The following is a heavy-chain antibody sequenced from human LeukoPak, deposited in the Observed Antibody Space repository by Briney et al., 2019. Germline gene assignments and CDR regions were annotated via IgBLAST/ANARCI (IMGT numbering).Heavy chain of an antibody. CDR2: FSCSGST. V-gene: IGHV4-39*07. Sequence: PSETLSLTCSVSGGSISSCTYSWGWIRQPPGKGLEWIGSFSCSGSTYYNPSLKSRVTISVDTSKNQFSLKLSSVTAADTAVYYCARLWTITIPSPTDYWGQGTLVTVSS. CDR3: ARLWTITIPSPTDY. D-gene: IGHD3-10*01. J-gene: IGHJ4*02. CDR1: GGSISSCTYS.